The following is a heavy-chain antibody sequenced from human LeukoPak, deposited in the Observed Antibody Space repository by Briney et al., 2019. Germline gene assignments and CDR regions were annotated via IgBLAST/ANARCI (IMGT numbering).Heavy chain of an antibody. J-gene: IGHJ4*02. CDR1: GYDFTKYV. CDR3: AREGYTSGWRFDY. V-gene: IGHV1-3*03. D-gene: IGHD6-19*01. CDR2: INLGNDNR. Sequence: ASVKVSCMASGYDFTKYVIHWVRQAPGQRLEWMGWINLGNDNRKYSQDFKGRVTITRDTSASTVYMELSGLRSEDMAVYYCAREGYTSGWRFDYWGQGTLLTVSS.